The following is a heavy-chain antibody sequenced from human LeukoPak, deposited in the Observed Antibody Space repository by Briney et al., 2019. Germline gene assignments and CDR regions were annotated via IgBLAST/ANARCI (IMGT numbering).Heavy chain of an antibody. D-gene: IGHD2-21*01. Sequence: SETLSLTCTVSGGSINNYYWSWIRQPPGKGLEWIAYIYYTGGSTNYNPSLESRVTISVDTSKNQFSLKLSSVTAADTAVYYCARVGLDWFDYWGQGTLVTVSS. CDR2: IYYTGGST. CDR3: ARVGLDWFDY. J-gene: IGHJ4*02. V-gene: IGHV4-59*12. CDR1: GGSINNYY.